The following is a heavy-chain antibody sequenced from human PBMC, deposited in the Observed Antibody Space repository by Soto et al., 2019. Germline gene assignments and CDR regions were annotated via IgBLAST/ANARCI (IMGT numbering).Heavy chain of an antibody. Sequence: GGSLRLSCAASGFTFSSYAMHWVRQAPGKGLEWVAVISYDGSNKYYADSVKGRFTISRDNSKNTLYLQMNSLRAEDTAVYYSSRVFWALVRGVYFDIWDQGTMVTVSS. CDR1: GFTFSSYA. V-gene: IGHV3-30-3*01. D-gene: IGHD3-10*01. CDR3: SRVFWALVRGVYFDI. J-gene: IGHJ3*02. CDR2: ISYDGSNK.